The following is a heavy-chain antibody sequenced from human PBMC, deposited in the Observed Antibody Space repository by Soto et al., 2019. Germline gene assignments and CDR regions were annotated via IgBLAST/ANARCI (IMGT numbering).Heavy chain of an antibody. J-gene: IGHJ6*02. CDR3: XGEXXXXGXXYGMDV. CDR2: IIPIFDTA. V-gene: IGHV1-69*12. CDR1: GGTFSSYA. Sequence: QVQLVQSGAEVKKPGSSVKVSCKASGGTFSSYAISWVRQAPGQGLEWMGGIIPIFDTANYAQKFQGRVTITADESTSTDYMELSSLRSEDTAVYYCXGEXXXXGXXYGMDVWGQGTTVTVSS.